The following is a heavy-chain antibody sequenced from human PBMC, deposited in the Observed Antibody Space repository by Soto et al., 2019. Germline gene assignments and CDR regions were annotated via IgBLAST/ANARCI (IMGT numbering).Heavy chain of an antibody. CDR1: EGTFNSYA. V-gene: IGHV1-69*01. J-gene: IGHJ4*02. D-gene: IGHD6-13*01. Sequence: QAQVVQSGAEVRKPGSSVKLSCKASEGTFNSYAIAWVRQAPGQGLEWMGGIIPYYNTLNYAQKFQDRVTITAYDSTNTVYMELSSLRSDDTAVYFCASGASRWHPYCVDSWAQGTLVTVSS. CDR3: ASGASRWHPYCVDS. CDR2: IIPYYNTL.